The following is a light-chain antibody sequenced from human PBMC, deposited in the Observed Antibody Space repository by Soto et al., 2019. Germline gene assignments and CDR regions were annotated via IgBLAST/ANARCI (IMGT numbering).Light chain of an antibody. J-gene: IGLJ1*01. V-gene: IGLV2-23*01. CDR1: SSDVGSYNL. CDR3: CSYAGSSTPYV. Sequence: QSALTQPASVSGSPGQSITISCTGTSSDVGSYNLASWYQQHPGKAPKLMIYEGSKRPSGVSNRFSGSKSGNTASLTISGLQAEDEADYYCCSYAGSSTPYVFGTGTKLTVL. CDR2: EGS.